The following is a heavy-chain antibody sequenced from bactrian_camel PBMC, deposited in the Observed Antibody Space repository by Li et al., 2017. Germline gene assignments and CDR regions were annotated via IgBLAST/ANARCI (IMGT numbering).Heavy chain of an antibody. V-gene: IGHV3S53*01. D-gene: IGHD5*01. CDR1: GYSVSEGY. Sequence: QLVESGGGSVQSGGSLTLSCVASGYSVSEGYMAWFRQAPGKEREGVAAIDRNGYPTYTYAVKGRFTISQDNAKNTLYLQMNSLKPEDTAMYYCAARPPRTGCGTWSEVRYEYNYWGQGTQVTVS. CDR2: IDRNGYP. CDR3: AARPPRTGCGTWSEVRYEYNY. J-gene: IGHJ4*01.